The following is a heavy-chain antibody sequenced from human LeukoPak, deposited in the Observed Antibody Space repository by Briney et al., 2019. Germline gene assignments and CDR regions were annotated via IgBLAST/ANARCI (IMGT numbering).Heavy chain of an antibody. CDR2: IIPTFGTA. J-gene: IGHJ4*02. Sequence: SVKVSCKASGGTFSSYAISWVRQAPGQGLEWMGGIIPTFGTANYAQKFQGRVTITADKSTSTAYMELSSLRSEDTAVYYCARLGSLLTPFDYWGQGTLVTVSS. D-gene: IGHD3-16*01. V-gene: IGHV1-69*06. CDR1: GGTFSSYA. CDR3: ARLGSLLTPFDY.